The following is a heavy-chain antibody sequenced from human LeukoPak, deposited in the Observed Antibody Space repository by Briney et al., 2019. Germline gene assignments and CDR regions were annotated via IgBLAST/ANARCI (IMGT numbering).Heavy chain of an antibody. D-gene: IGHD3-10*01. CDR2: INSDGSNT. V-gene: IGHV3-74*01. Sequence: GGSLRLSCAASGFALSTYWMHWVRQAPGKGLVWVSLINSDGSNTLYADSVKGRFTSSRDTAKNTQHLEMNRLRADDTAVYYCARAGSGSSYDCWGQGTLVTVSS. J-gene: IGHJ4*02. CDR3: ARAGSGSSYDC. CDR1: GFALSTYW.